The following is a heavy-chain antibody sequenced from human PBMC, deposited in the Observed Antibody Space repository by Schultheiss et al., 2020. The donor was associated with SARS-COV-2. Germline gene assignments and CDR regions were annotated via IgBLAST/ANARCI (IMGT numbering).Heavy chain of an antibody. Sequence: GGSLRLSCKGSGYSFTSYWIGWVRQMPGKGLEWMGIIYPGDSDTRYSPSFQGQVTISADKSISTAYLQWSSLKASDTAMYYCARLARYCSSTSCYGWFDPWGQGTLVTVSS. J-gene: IGHJ5*02. CDR1: GYSFTSYW. D-gene: IGHD2-2*01. CDR3: ARLARYCSSTSCYGWFDP. CDR2: IYPGDSDT. V-gene: IGHV5-51*01.